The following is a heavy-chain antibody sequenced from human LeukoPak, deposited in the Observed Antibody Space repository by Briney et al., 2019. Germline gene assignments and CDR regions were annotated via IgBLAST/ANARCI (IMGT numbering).Heavy chain of an antibody. D-gene: IGHD3-10*01. J-gene: IGHJ6*02. CDR1: GFTFSSYA. Sequence: GGSLRLSCAASGFTFSSYAMSWVRQAPGKGLEWVSAISGSGGSTYYADSVKGRFTISRDNSKNTLYLQMNSLRPEDTAVYYCARMLYGSGSSSLYGMDVWGQGTTVTVSS. CDR2: ISGSGGST. V-gene: IGHV3-23*01. CDR3: ARMLYGSGSSSLYGMDV.